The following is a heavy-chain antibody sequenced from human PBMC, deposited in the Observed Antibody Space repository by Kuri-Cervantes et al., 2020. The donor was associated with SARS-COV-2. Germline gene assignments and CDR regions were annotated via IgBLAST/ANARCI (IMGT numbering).Heavy chain of an antibody. D-gene: IGHD6-6*01. CDR1: GFTFNNYN. Sequence: GESLKISCVVSGFTFNNYNMNWVRQAPGKGREWGSYITSYSTTRYYADSVKGRFTISRDNAKNSLYLQMNSLRAEDMALYYCAKDFGSSRARGIDYWGQGTLVTVSS. V-gene: IGHV3-48*04. J-gene: IGHJ4*02. CDR2: ITSYSTTR. CDR3: AKDFGSSRARGIDY.